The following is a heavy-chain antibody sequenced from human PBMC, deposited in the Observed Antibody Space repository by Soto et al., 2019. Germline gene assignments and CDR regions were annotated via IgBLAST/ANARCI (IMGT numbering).Heavy chain of an antibody. CDR3: ARGGSRFYGMDV. CDR1: GGSISSGGYS. Sequence: QLQLQESGSGMVKPSQTLSLTCAVSGGSISSGGYSWSWMRQPPGKGLEWIGHIYHTGTTHYNPSFRSRVTVSVDMSKTQFSLNLSSVTAADTAVYYCARGGSRFYGMDVWGQGSTVTVSS. CDR2: IYHTGTT. J-gene: IGHJ6*02. V-gene: IGHV4-30-2*01.